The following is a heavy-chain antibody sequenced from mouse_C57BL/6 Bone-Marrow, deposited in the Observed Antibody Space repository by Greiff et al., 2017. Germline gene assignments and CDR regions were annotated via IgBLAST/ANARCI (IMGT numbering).Heavy chain of an antibody. CDR2: IYPSDSET. J-gene: IGHJ2*01. Sequence: QVQLQQPGAELVRPGSSVKLSCKASGYTFTSYWMDWVKQRPGQGLEWIGNIYPSDSETPYNQKFKDKATLTVDKSSSTAYMQLSSLTSEDSAVYYCARVDYGSSYGYWGQGTTLTVAS. CDR3: ARVDYGSSYGY. CDR1: GYTFTSYW. D-gene: IGHD1-1*01. V-gene: IGHV1-61*01.